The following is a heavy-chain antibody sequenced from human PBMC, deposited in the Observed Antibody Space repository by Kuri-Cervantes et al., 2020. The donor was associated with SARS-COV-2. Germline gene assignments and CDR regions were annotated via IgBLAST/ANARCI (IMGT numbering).Heavy chain of an antibody. CDR3: ARVVAVVDYGDYSGDAFDI. V-gene: IGHV3-21*01. Sequence: ETLSLTCAASGFTFSSYSMNWVRQAPGKGLEWVSTISSSSSYIYYADSVKGRFTISRDNAKNSLYLQMNSLRAEDTAVYYCARVVAVVDYGDYSGDAFDIWGQGTMVTVSS. J-gene: IGHJ3*02. D-gene: IGHD4-17*01. CDR1: GFTFSSYS. CDR2: ISSSSSYI.